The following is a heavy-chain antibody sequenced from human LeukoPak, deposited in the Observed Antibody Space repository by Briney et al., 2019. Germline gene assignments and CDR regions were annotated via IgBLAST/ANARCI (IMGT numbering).Heavy chain of an antibody. CDR2: ISSSSYI. J-gene: IGHJ3*02. V-gene: IGHV3-21*01. D-gene: IGHD5-24*01. Sequence: GGSLRLSCAASGFTFSSYSMNWVRQAPGKGLEWVSSISSSSYIYYADSVKGRFTISRDNAKNSLYLQMNSLRAEDTAVYYCARDRSWEMATPKDAFDIWGQGTMVTVSS. CDR1: GFTFSSYS. CDR3: ARDRSWEMATPKDAFDI.